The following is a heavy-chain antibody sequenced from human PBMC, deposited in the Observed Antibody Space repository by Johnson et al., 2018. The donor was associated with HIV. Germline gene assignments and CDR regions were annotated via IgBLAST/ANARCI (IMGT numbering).Heavy chain of an antibody. CDR1: GFTFSSYG. Sequence: QVQLVESGGGVVRPGGSLRLSCAASGFTFSSYGMHWVRQAPGKGLEWVAVISYDESNKYYADSVKGRFTISRDNSKNTLYLQMNSLRDEDTAVYYCARTNSGSYYHPGAFDIWGQGTMVTVSS. J-gene: IGHJ3*02. V-gene: IGHV3-30*03. CDR2: ISYDESNK. D-gene: IGHD3-10*01. CDR3: ARTNSGSYYHPGAFDI.